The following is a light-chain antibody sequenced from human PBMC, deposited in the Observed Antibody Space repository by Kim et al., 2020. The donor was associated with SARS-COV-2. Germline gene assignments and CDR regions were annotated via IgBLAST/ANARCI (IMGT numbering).Light chain of an antibody. J-gene: IGLJ1*01. CDR2: DVT. CDR1: SSDVGGYNY. CDR3: SSYTSSSTYV. V-gene: IGLV2-14*03. Sequence: QSALTQPASVSGSPGQSITISCTGTSSDVGGYNYVSWYQQHPGNAPQLMIYDVTKRPSGVSIRFSGSKSANTASLTISGLQAEDEADYYCSSYTSSSTYVFGTGTKVTVL.